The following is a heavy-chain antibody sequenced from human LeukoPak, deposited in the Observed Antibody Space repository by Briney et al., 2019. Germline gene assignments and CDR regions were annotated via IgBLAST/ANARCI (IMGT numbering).Heavy chain of an antibody. J-gene: IGHJ4*02. CDR3: ARSLIVASEDY. CDR2: ISASGAVP. CDR1: GFRFDSFY. V-gene: IGHV3-11*04. Sequence: PGGSLRLSCAASGFRFDSFYMGRIRQVPGKGLDYIALISASGAVPYYAESVEGRFTISRDNAKNSVSLQMNSLSADDTAIYYCARSLIVASEDYWGQGTQVIVSS. D-gene: IGHD3-22*01.